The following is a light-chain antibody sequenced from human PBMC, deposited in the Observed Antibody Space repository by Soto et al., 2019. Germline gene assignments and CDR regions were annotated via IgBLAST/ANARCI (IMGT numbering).Light chain of an antibody. Sequence: DIQITQSPSSLSASVGDRVTITFRGSQTISNDLNWYQQQPGKAPKLLIYAASSLQSGVPSRFSGSGSGTDFTLTISSLQPEDFATYYCQQCYSSPLTFGGGTKVDIK. CDR3: QQCYSSPLT. CDR1: QTISND. J-gene: IGKJ4*01. CDR2: AAS. V-gene: IGKV1-39*01.